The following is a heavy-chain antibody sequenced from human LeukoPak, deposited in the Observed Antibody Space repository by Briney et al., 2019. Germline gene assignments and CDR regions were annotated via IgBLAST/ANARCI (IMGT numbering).Heavy chain of an antibody. CDR2: IIPIFGTA. CDR3: ASGRLRFLDLYYYYYMDV. Sequence: SVKVSCKASGGTFSSYAISWVRQAPGQGLEWMGGIIPIFGTANYAQKFQGRVTITTDEYTSTAYMELSSLRSEDTAVYYCASGRLRFLDLYYYYYMDVWGKGTTVTVSS. J-gene: IGHJ6*03. V-gene: IGHV1-69*05. D-gene: IGHD3-3*01. CDR1: GGTFSSYA.